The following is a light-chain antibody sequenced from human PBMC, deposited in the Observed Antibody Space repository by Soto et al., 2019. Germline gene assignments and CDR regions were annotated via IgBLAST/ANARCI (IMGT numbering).Light chain of an antibody. Sequence: QSALTQPRSVSGSPGQSVTISCTGTSSDVGGYNYVSWYQQHPGKAPKVMIYDVSERPSGVPDRFSGSKSGNTASLTISGLQAEDEADYYCCSYAGSLRYVLGTGTKLTVL. CDR1: SSDVGGYNY. J-gene: IGLJ1*01. V-gene: IGLV2-11*01. CDR2: DVS. CDR3: CSYAGSLRYV.